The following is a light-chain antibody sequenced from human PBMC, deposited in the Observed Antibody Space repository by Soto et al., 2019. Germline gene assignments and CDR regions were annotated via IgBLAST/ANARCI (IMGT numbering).Light chain of an antibody. V-gene: IGKV1-5*01. J-gene: IGKJ5*01. CDR2: DAP. Sequence: DIQMTHHSSTLSASVGAKVPRTCRASHSISSWLAWYQQKPGKAPKRLIYDAPSMESVDASRFSGSGSGTEFTLTISCLQPNDFATYYCQQYNSYWITFGQGTRLEIK. CDR3: QQYNSYWIT. CDR1: HSISSW.